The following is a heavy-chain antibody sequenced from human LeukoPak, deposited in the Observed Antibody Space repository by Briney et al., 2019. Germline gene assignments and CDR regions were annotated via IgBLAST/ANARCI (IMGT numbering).Heavy chain of an antibody. V-gene: IGHV2-5*02. CDR2: IYWDDDR. Sequence: SGPTLVKPTQTLTLTCTFSGFSLSTSGVGVGWIRQPPGKALEWLALIYWDDDRRYSPSLKSRLTITKDASKNQVVLTMTNMDPVDTATYYCARTYSSGWYDYWGQGTLVTVSS. CDR1: GFSLSTSGVG. D-gene: IGHD6-19*01. J-gene: IGHJ4*02. CDR3: ARTYSSGWYDY.